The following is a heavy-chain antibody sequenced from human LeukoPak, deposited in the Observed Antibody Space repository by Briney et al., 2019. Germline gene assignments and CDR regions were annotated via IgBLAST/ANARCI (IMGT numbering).Heavy chain of an antibody. D-gene: IGHD2-2*01. CDR2: IYSGGST. V-gene: IGHV3-53*05. CDR1: GFTVSSNY. CDR3: AKSERIRWGSSTSYYYYYMDV. J-gene: IGHJ6*03. Sequence: GGSLRLSCAASGFTVSSNYMSWVRQAPGEGLEWGSVIYSGGSTYYADSVNGRFTISRDNSKNTLYLQMNSLRAEDTAVYYCAKSERIRWGSSTSYYYYYMDVWGKGTTVTVSS.